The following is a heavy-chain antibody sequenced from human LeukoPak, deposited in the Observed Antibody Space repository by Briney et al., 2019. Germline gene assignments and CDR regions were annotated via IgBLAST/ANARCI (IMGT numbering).Heavy chain of an antibody. CDR3: ARAIGSIESYYYYMDV. CDR1: GGTFSSYA. J-gene: IGHJ6*03. Sequence: SVKVSCKASGGTFSSYAISWVRQAPGQGLEWMGGIIPIFGTANYAQKFQGRVTITTDESTSTAYMELSSLRSEDTAVYYCARAIGSIESYYYYMDVWGKGTTVTVSS. V-gene: IGHV1-69*05. CDR2: IIPIFGTA. D-gene: IGHD2-15*01.